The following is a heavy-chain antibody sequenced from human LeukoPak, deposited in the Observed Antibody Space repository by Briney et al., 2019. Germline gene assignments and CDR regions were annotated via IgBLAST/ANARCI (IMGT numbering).Heavy chain of an antibody. CDR2: ISGSDGST. V-gene: IGHV3-23*01. D-gene: IGHD3-3*01. Sequence: GGSLRLSCAASGFTFSSYAMSWVRQAPGKGLEWVSAISGSDGSTYYADSVKGRFTISRDNSKNTLYLQMNSLRAEDTAVYYCAKAPYYDFWSGYPNYFDYWGQGTLVTVSS. J-gene: IGHJ4*02. CDR3: AKAPYYDFWSGYPNYFDY. CDR1: GFTFSSYA.